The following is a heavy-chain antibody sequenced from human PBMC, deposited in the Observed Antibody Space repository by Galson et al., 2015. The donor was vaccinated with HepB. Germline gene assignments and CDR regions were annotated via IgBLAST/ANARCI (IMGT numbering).Heavy chain of an antibody. Sequence: SETLSLTCTVSGGSISSYYWSWIRQPPGKGLECIGYIYYSGSTYYNPSLKSRVSMSVDTSKNQFSLKLSSVSAADTAVYYCARDRVVVRGGLLTGYMDVWGKGTTVTVSS. J-gene: IGHJ6*03. CDR2: IYYSGST. D-gene: IGHD1-20*01. CDR1: GGSISSYY. V-gene: IGHV4-59*01. CDR3: ARDRVVVRGGLLTGYMDV.